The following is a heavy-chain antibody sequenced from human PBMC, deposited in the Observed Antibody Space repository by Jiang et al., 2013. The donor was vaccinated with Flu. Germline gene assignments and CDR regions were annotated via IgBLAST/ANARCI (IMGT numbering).Heavy chain of an antibody. CDR2: INHSGST. V-gene: IGHV4-34*01. CDR1: GGSFSGYY. CDR3: ARGHHYYYYYGMDV. Sequence: LTCAVYGGSFSGYYWSWIRQPPGKGLEWIGEINHSGSTNYNPSLKSRVTISVDTSKNQFSLKLSSVTAADTAVYYCARGHHYYYYYGMDVWGKGTTVTVPS. J-gene: IGHJ6*04.